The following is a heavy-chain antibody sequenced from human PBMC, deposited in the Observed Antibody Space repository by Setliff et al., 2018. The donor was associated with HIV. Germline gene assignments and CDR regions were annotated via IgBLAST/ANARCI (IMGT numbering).Heavy chain of an antibody. CDR2: IKQDGSEK. CDR3: ARENDYVWGNYRYSFDY. V-gene: IGHV3-7*01. J-gene: IGHJ4*02. CDR1: GGSFSGHY. D-gene: IGHD3-16*02. Sequence: PSETLSLTCAVYGGSFSGHYWSWIRQPPGKGLEWVANIKQDGSEKYYVDSVKGRFSISRDNPKNSLYLQMNSLRADDTAVYYCARENDYVWGNYRYSFDYWGQGTLVTVSS.